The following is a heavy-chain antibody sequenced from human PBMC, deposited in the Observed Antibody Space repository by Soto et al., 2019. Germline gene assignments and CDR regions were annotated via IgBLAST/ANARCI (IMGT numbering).Heavy chain of an antibody. CDR3: ARDDVLCDGGGYYGIPLDV. D-gene: IGHD2-15*01. Sequence: WGTLRLSCAASGFTVSSKCMTWVRQPPRQGLERVSLIQICDTAYYADYVKSRFTISRDTSENKLHLQMDSLRVEDMAVYYCARDDVLCDGGGYYGIPLDVWGKGTTVTVSS. CDR1: GFTVSSKC. CDR2: IQICDTA. V-gene: IGHV3-66*01. J-gene: IGHJ6*04.